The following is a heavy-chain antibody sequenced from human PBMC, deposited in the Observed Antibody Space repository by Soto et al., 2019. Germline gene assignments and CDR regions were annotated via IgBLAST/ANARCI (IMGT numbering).Heavy chain of an antibody. V-gene: IGHV5-10-1*01. CDR2: IDPSDSYT. CDR1: GYSLTSYW. Sequence: GESLKISCKGSGYSLTSYWISWVRQMPGKGLEWMGRIDPSDSYTNYSPSFQGHVTISADKSISTAYLQWSSLKASDTAMYYCARTLNHYDSSGNPDYWGQGTLVTVSS. D-gene: IGHD3-22*01. J-gene: IGHJ4*02. CDR3: ARTLNHYDSSGNPDY.